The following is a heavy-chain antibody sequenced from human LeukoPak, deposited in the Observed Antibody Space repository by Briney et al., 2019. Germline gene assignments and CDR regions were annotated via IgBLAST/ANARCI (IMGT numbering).Heavy chain of an antibody. Sequence: GSLRLSCAASGFTFNSYAMSWVRRAPGKGLEWVSAISGSGGSTYYADSVKGRFTISRDNSKNTLYLQMNSLRAEDTAVYYCAKDGAGRAVAGGFDYWGQGTLVTVSS. CDR1: GFTFNSYA. CDR3: AKDGAGRAVAGGFDY. CDR2: ISGSGGST. V-gene: IGHV3-23*01. J-gene: IGHJ4*02. D-gene: IGHD6-19*01.